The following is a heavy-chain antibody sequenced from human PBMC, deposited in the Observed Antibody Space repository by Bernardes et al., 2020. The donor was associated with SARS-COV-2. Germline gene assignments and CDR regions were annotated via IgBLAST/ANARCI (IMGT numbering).Heavy chain of an antibody. CDR2: IYSGGST. D-gene: IGHD3-22*01. CDR3: ARYLYDSSGYYYDY. J-gene: IGHJ4*02. Sequence: GGSLRLSCAASGFTVSSDYMSWVRQPPGKGLEWVSFIYSGGSTYYADSVKGRFTISRDNSKNTLYLQMNSLGAEDTAVYYCARYLYDSSGYYYDYWGQGTLVTVSS. CDR1: GFTVSSDY. V-gene: IGHV3-66*01.